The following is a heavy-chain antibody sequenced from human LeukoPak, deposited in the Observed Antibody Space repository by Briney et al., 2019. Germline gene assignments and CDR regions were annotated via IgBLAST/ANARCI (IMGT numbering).Heavy chain of an antibody. V-gene: IGHV3-30-3*01. Sequence: GGSLRLSCAASGFTFSSYAMHWVRQAPGKGLEWVAVISYDGSNKYYADSVKGRFTISRDNSKNTLYLQMNSLRAEDTAVYYCAKSLSSGWNPLYFDYWGQGTLVTVSS. CDR3: AKSLSSGWNPLYFDY. CDR1: GFTFSSYA. CDR2: ISYDGSNK. J-gene: IGHJ4*02. D-gene: IGHD6-19*01.